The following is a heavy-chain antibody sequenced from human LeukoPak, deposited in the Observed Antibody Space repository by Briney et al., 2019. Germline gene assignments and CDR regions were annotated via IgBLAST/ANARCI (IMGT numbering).Heavy chain of an antibody. D-gene: IGHD3-16*01. CDR1: ADTFTRYG. CDR2: LSTDNGDT. CDR3: ARHGGIGPKRDYFDY. V-gene: IGHV1-18*01. J-gene: IGHJ4*02. Sequence: ASVKVSCKASADTFTRYGISWVRQAPGQGLEWMGWLSTDNGDTNYAQKFQGRVTMTTDTSTTTAHMELRSLTSDDKAIYYCARHGGIGPKRDYFDYWGPGTLVTVSS.